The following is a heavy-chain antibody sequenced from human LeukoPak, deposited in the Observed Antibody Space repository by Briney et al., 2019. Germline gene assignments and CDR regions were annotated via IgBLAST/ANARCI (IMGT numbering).Heavy chain of an antibody. CDR3: ARGGSGWYNWFDP. J-gene: IGHJ5*02. D-gene: IGHD6-19*01. CDR2: IYYSGST. CDR1: GGSISSYY. Sequence: KTSETLSLTCTVSGGSISSYYWSWIRQPPGKGLEWIGYIYYSGSTNYNPSLKSRVTISVDTSKNQLSLKLSSVTAADTAVYYCARGGSGWYNWFDPWGQGTLVTVSS. V-gene: IGHV4-59*01.